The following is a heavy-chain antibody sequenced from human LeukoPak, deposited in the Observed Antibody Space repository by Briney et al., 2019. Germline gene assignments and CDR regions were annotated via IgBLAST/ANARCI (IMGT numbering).Heavy chain of an antibody. CDR1: GGSISSYY. D-gene: IGHD6-19*01. CDR2: IYTSGST. Sequence: SETLSLTCTVSGGSISSYYWSWIRQPAGKGLEWIGRIYTSGSTNYNPSLKSRVTISVDTSKNQFSLQLNSVTPEDTAVYYCARERAGSGPPQWLVPDDAFDIWGQGTMVTVSS. V-gene: IGHV4-4*07. CDR3: ARERAGSGPPQWLVPDDAFDI. J-gene: IGHJ3*02.